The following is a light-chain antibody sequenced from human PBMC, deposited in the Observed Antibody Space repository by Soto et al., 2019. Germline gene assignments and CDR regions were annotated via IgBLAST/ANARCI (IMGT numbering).Light chain of an antibody. J-gene: IGLJ1*01. CDR1: SSDVGGYNY. CDR3: SSYRSDTTYV. Sequence: QSALTQPASVSGSPGQSITISCTGTSSDVGGYNYVSWHQHHPAKAPNLMIHEVSDRPSGISNRFSGSKSGNTASLTISGLQAEDEADYYCSSYRSDTTYVFGTGTKVTVL. V-gene: IGLV2-14*01. CDR2: EVS.